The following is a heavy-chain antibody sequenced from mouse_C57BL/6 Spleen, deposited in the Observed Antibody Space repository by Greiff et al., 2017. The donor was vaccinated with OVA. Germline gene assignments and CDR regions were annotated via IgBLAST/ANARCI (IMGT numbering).Heavy chain of an antibody. CDR3: ARYHYGSSYLDY. CDR1: GYTFTSYW. CDR2: IYPSDSET. D-gene: IGHD1-1*01. J-gene: IGHJ2*01. V-gene: IGHV1-61*01. Sequence: QVQLQQPGAELVRPGSSVKLSCKASGYTFTSYWMDWVKQRPGQGLEWIGNIYPSDSETHYNQKFKDKATLTVDKSSSTAYMPLSSLTSEDSAVYYCARYHYGSSYLDYWGQGTTLTVSS.